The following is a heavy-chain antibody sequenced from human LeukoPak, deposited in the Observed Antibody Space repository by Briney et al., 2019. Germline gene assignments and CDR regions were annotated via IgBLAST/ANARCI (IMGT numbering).Heavy chain of an antibody. J-gene: IGHJ4*02. CDR2: IHPNGGGT. D-gene: IGHD2-2*01. CDR3: ARALYHTFDY. Sequence: ASVKVSCKASGYTFTGYYLHWVRQAPGQGLECMGWIHPNGGGTNYAQKLQGRVTMTTDTSTSTAYMELRSLRSDDTAVYYCARALYHTFDYWGQGTLVTVSS. CDR1: GYTFTGYY. V-gene: IGHV1-2*02.